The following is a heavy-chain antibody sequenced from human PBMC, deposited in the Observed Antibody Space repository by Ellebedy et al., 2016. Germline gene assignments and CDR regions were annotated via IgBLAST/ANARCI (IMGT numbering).Heavy chain of an antibody. J-gene: IGHJ4*02. CDR3: ARDYAAGSYYTAS. D-gene: IGHD3-10*01. CDR2: ISYDGSKT. CDR1: GFTFRSYA. V-gene: IGHV3-30*03. Sequence: GESLKISCAAAGFTFRSYAMHWVRQSPGKGLQWVAGISYDGSKTYYVESLKGRFNISRDNSKDTLFLQISSLRGEDTAVYYCARDYAAGSYYTASWGQGTQVTVSA.